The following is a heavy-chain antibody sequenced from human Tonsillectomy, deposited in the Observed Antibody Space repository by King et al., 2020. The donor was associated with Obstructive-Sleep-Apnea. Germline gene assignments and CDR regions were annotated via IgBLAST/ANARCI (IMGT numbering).Heavy chain of an antibody. Sequence: VQLQESGPGLVKPSGTLSLTCAVSGGSISSSNWGSLVRQPPGKGLEWIGEIYHSWSTNYNPSLKSRVTISVDKSKNQFSLKLSSVFAADTAVYYCARDSSPIRGWFDPWGQGTLVTVSS. CDR3: ARDSSPIRGWFDP. V-gene: IGHV4-4*02. D-gene: IGHD2-2*01. CDR2: IYHSWST. J-gene: IGHJ5*02. CDR1: GGSISSSNW.